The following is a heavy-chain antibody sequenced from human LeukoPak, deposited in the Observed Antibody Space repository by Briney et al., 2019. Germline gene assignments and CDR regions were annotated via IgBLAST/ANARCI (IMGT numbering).Heavy chain of an antibody. Sequence: TGGSLRLSWAASGFTFRSYGMHWVRQAPGKGLEWVAVISYDGSNKYYADSVKGRFTISRYNSKNTLYLQTNSLRAEDTAVYYCEKDHYYGSGSYDYWGQGTLVTVSS. CDR1: GFTFRSYG. CDR2: ISYDGSNK. D-gene: IGHD3-10*01. CDR3: EKDHYYGSGSYDY. J-gene: IGHJ4*02. V-gene: IGHV3-30*18.